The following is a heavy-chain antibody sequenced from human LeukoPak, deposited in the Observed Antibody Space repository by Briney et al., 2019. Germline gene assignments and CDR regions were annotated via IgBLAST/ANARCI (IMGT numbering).Heavy chain of an antibody. CDR2: IYYSGST. Sequence: PSETLSLTCTVSGGSISSYYWSWIRQPPGKGLEWIGYIYYSGSTNYNPSLKSRVTISVDTSKNQFSLKLSSVTAADTAVYYCARGDILTGRYFDYWGQGTLVTVSS. CDR3: ARGDILTGRYFDY. J-gene: IGHJ4*02. V-gene: IGHV4-59*01. CDR1: GGSISSYY. D-gene: IGHD3-9*01.